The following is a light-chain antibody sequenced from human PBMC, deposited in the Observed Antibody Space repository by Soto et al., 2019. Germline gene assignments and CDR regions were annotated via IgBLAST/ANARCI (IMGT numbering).Light chain of an antibody. Sequence: DIQMTQSPSTLSASVGDRVTITCRASQSISDWLAWYQQKPGQAPKLLIYKASSLESGVPSRFSGSGSGTEFTLTISSLQPDDVATYYCQQYSSYYMYTFGQGTKVDI. V-gene: IGKV1-5*03. J-gene: IGKJ2*01. CDR3: QQYSSYYMYT. CDR2: KAS. CDR1: QSISDW.